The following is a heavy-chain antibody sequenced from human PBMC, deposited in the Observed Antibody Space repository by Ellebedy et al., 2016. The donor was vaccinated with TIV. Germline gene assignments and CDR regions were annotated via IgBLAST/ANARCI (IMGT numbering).Heavy chain of an antibody. Sequence: ASVKVSCKASGYTIIGYYMHWVRQAPGQGLEWMGWINPHSGGTNYAQNFQGRVTMTRDTSISTAHMELSRLRSDDTAVYYFATKYYYESSGYWGMDVWGQGTTVTVSS. CDR1: GYTIIGYY. CDR3: ATKYYYESSGYWGMDV. V-gene: IGHV1-2*02. CDR2: INPHSGGT. J-gene: IGHJ6*02. D-gene: IGHD3-22*01.